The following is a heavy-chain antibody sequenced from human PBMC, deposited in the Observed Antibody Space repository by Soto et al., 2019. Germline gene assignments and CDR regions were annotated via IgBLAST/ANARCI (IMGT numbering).Heavy chain of an antibody. D-gene: IGHD2-15*01. Sequence: PSETLSLTCDVSGGSIDNSHSFWGWVRQPPGRGQEFLGSVYYSGGTYYNPSLKSRVTVSVDTSKNQVSLRVRSVTVAETAMYYRVRVVEAATRHTDFDSWGQGIVVTVSS. V-gene: IGHV4-39*01. CDR1: GGSIDNSHSF. J-gene: IGHJ4*02. CDR2: VYYSGGT. CDR3: VRVVEAATRHTDFDS.